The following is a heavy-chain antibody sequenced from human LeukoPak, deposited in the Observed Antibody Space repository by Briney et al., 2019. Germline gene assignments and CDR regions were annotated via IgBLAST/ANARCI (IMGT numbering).Heavy chain of an antibody. CDR1: GFTFSNYA. D-gene: IGHD3-16*01. J-gene: IGHJ4*02. CDR2: MKGTGET. V-gene: IGHV3-23*01. CDR3: ARASWVSSADAVR. Sequence: PGGSLRLSCAASGFTFSNYAMSWVRQAPARGLEWLSSMKGTGETFYADSVRGRFTLSRDDFRNTVYLQLNNLRVEDTAVYYCARASWVSSADAVRWGQGTVVTVSS.